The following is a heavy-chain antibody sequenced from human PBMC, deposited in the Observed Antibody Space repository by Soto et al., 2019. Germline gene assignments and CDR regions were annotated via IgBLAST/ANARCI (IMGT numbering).Heavy chain of an antibody. D-gene: IGHD2-2*01. V-gene: IGHV1-18*01. CDR3: ARDCISTSCYVWAYYYYYCGMDV. J-gene: IGHJ6*02. CDR2: ISAYNGNT. Sequence: ASVKVSCKASGYTFTSYGISWVRQAPGQGLEWMGWISAYNGNTKYAQKLQGRVTMTTDTSTSTAYMELRSLRSDDTAVYYCARDCISTSCYVWAYYYYYCGMDVWGQGATVTAP. CDR1: GYTFTSYG.